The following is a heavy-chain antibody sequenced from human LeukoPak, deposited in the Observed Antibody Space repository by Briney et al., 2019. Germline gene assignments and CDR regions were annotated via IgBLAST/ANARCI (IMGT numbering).Heavy chain of an antibody. CDR1: GGSISSRSDY. V-gene: IGHV4-39*01. CDR2: LDSSGST. J-gene: IGHJ6*03. CDR3: SRSHDYGGLYFYYYMDV. Sequence: SETLSLTCTVSGGSISSRSDYWGWIRQTPGKGLEWIGNLDSSGSTYYNPSLKSRVTISVGTSKNQFSLNLRSVTAADTAIYFCSRSHDYGGLYFYYYMDVWVNGTTVTVSS. D-gene: IGHD4-23*01.